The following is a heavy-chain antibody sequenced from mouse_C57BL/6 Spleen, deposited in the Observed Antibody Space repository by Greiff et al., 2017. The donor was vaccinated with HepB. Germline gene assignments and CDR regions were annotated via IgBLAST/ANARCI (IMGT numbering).Heavy chain of an antibody. J-gene: IGHJ3*01. CDR2: ISDGGSYT. V-gene: IGHV5-4*01. D-gene: IGHD2-4*01. CDR1: GFTFSSYA. Sequence: EVQVVESGGGLVKPGGSLKLSCAASGFTFSSYAMSWVRQTPEKRLEWVATISDGGSYTYYPDNVKGRFTISRDNAKNNLYLQMSHLKSEDTAMYYCARDQGDYDWFAYWGQGTLVTVSA. CDR3: ARDQGDYDWFAY.